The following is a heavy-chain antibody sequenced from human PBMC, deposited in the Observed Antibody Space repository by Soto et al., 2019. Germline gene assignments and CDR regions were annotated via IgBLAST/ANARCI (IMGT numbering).Heavy chain of an antibody. V-gene: IGHV1-69*01. CDR1: GGTFSSYA. J-gene: IGHJ5*02. CDR3: ARYAADILTGYYIVGVWFDP. CDR2: IIPIFGTA. D-gene: IGHD3-9*01. Sequence: QVQLVQSGAEVKKPGSSVKVSCKASGGTFSSYAISWVRQAPGQGLEWMGGIIPIFGTANYAQKFQGRVTITADETTSTAYMELSSVRSEDTAVYYCARYAADILTGYYIVGVWFDPWGQGTLVTVSS.